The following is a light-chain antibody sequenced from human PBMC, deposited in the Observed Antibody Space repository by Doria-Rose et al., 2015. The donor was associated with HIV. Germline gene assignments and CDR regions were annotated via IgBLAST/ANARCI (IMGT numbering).Light chain of an antibody. CDR2: GNT. J-gene: IGLJ1*01. Sequence: QSVVTQPPSVSGAPGQRVAISCSGSSSNIGAGFDVNWYQQFPGTAPKLLIHGNTTRLSVFPDRFSGSKSGTSVSLAISGLRAEDEADYYCQSYDSRLSVYVFGTGTKVTVL. CDR3: QSYDSRLSVYV. CDR1: SSNIGAGFD. V-gene: IGLV1-40*01.